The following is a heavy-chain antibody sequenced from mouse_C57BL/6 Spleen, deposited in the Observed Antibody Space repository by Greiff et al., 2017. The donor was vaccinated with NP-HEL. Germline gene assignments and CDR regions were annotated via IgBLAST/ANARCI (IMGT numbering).Heavy chain of an antibody. CDR3: ARERNYGSSYGYFDV. V-gene: IGHV1-82*01. CDR2: IYPGDGDT. D-gene: IGHD1-1*01. Sequence: QVQLQQSGPELVKPGASVKISCKASGYAFSSSWMNWVKQRPGKGLEWIGRIYPGDGDTNYNGKFKGKATLTADKSSSTAYMQLSSLTSEASAVYFCARERNYGSSYGYFDVWGTGTTVTVSS. J-gene: IGHJ1*03. CDR1: GYAFSSSW.